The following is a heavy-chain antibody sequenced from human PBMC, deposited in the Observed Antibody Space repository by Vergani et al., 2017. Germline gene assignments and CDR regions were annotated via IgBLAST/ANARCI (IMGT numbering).Heavy chain of an antibody. CDR1: SESFSSFY. Sequence: QVQLQQWGAGIVKPSGTLSLTCAVFSESFSSFYWSWIRQPPGKGLEWIGEINNDGHTNYNPSLVSRVTVSRDTAKNQFSLNLMSVTAADTAMYYCAVRPRVNLVGGEIVTKRTFDYWSQGRLVTVSS. V-gene: IGHV4-34*02. D-gene: IGHD3-10*01. J-gene: IGHJ4*02. CDR3: AVRPRVNLVGGEIVTKRTFDY. CDR2: INNDGHT.